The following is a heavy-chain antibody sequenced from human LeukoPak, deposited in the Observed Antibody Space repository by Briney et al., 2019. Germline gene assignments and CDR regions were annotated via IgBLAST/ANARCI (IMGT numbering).Heavy chain of an antibody. V-gene: IGHV4-34*01. CDR3: ARGRARYCSSTSCYGTGWFDP. J-gene: IGHJ5*02. Sequence: SETLSLTCAVYGGSFSGYYWSWIRQPPGKGLEWIGEINHSGSTDYNPSLKSRVTISVDTSKNQFSLKLTSVTAADTAVYYCARGRARYCSSTSCYGTGWFDPWGQGTLVTVSS. D-gene: IGHD2-2*01. CDR1: GGSFSGYY. CDR2: INHSGST.